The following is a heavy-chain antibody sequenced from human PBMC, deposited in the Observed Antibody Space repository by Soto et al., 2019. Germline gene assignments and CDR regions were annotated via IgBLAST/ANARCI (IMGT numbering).Heavy chain of an antibody. CDR3: ARGRRDILLIGWFDP. CDR1: GGSFSDYY. V-gene: IGHV4-34*01. Sequence: SKTLSVTCAVYGGSFSDYYWSWIRQPPGKGLEWIGEINHSGSTNSNPSLKSRVTMSLDTSKNQFSLKLSSVPAADTAVYYCARGRRDILLIGWFDPWGQRTLVTVSS. J-gene: IGHJ5*02. D-gene: IGHD2-8*01. CDR2: INHSGST.